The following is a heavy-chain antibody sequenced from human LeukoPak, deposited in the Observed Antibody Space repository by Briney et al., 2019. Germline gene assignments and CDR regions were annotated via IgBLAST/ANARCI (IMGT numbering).Heavy chain of an antibody. CDR3: ARESSSSWRDFDY. Sequence: GGSLRLSCAASGFTFSSYSMNWVRRAPGKGLEWVSYISSSSSTIYYADSVKGRFTISRDNAKNSLYLQMNSLRAEDTAVYYCARESSSSWRDFDYWGQGTLVTVPS. D-gene: IGHD6-13*01. CDR2: ISSSSSTI. J-gene: IGHJ4*02. CDR1: GFTFSSYS. V-gene: IGHV3-48*01.